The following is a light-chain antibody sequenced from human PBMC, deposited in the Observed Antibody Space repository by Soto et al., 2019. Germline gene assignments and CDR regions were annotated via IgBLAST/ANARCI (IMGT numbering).Light chain of an antibody. Sequence: EIVMTQSPATLSVSPGERATLSCRASQSVSSKLAWYQQKRGQAPRLLIYGASTRARGIPARFSGSGSGTEFTLTISSLQSEDFAVYYCQQYNCRPPITFGQGTRVEI. V-gene: IGKV3-15*01. CDR2: GAS. CDR1: QSVSSK. J-gene: IGKJ5*01. CDR3: QQYNCRPPIT.